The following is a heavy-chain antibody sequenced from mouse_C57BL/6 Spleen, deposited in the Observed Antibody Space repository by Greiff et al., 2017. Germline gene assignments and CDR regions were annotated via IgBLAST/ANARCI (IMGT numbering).Heavy chain of an antibody. J-gene: IGHJ3*01. Sequence: EVKLVESGEGLVKPGGSLKLSCAASGFTFSSYAMSWVRQTPEKRLEWVAYISSGGDYIYYADTVKGRFTISRDNARNTLYLQMSSLKSEDTAMYYCTRDRGTTVVDLSWFAYWGQGTLVTVSA. D-gene: IGHD1-1*01. CDR1: GFTFSSYA. CDR3: TRDRGTTVVDLSWFAY. V-gene: IGHV5-9-1*02. CDR2: ISSGGDYI.